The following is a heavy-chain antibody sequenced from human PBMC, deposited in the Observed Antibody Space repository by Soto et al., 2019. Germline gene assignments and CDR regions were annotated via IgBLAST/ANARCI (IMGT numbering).Heavy chain of an antibody. J-gene: IGHJ6*02. Sequence: PXDSLTISCKGSGYSFTSYWIGLVRQMPGKGLEWMGIIYPGDSDTRYSPSFQGQVTISADKSISTAYLQWSSLKASDTAMYYCASSIAARPNYYGMDVWGQGTTVTVSS. CDR3: ASSIAARPNYYGMDV. CDR2: IYPGDSDT. D-gene: IGHD6-6*01. CDR1: GYSFTSYW. V-gene: IGHV5-51*01.